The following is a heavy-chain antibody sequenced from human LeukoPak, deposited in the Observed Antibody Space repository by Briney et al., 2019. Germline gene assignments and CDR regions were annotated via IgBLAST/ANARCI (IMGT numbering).Heavy chain of an antibody. D-gene: IGHD3-3*01. CDR3: TSDRVFFGLDL. CDR1: GFTFDRYW. CDR2: IKENGRET. J-gene: IGHJ6*02. V-gene: IGHV3-74*01. Sequence: GGSLRLSCGASGFTFDRYWMHWVRQAPGQGLVWVSRIKENGRETSYADSVKGRFTISRDNAKNTVHLQMNSLRVEDTAVYYCTSDRVFFGLDLWGQGTTVVVSS.